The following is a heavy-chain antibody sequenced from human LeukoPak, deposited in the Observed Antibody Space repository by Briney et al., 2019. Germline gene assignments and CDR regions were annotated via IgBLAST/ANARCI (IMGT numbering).Heavy chain of an antibody. CDR1: GGTFSSYA. CDR2: IIPILGIA. D-gene: IGHD6-13*01. Sequence: SVKVSCKASGGTFSSYAISWVRQAPGQGLEWTGRIIPILGIANYAQKFQGRVTITADKSTSTAYMELSSLRSEDTAVYYCAKRGYSSSWYSPFDYWGQGTLVTVSS. CDR3: AKRGYSSSWYSPFDY. V-gene: IGHV1-69*04. J-gene: IGHJ4*02.